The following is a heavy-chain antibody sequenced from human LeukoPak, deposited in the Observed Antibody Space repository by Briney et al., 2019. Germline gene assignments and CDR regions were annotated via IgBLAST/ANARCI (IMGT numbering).Heavy chain of an antibody. CDR1: GYTFTDYY. Sequence: ASVKISCKVSGYTFTDYYMHWVQQAPGKGLEWMGLVDPEDGETIYAEKFQGRVTITADASTDTAYMELSSLRSEDTAVYYCANDYGDYGYDYWGQGTLVTVSS. CDR2: VDPEDGET. D-gene: IGHD4-17*01. CDR3: ANDYGDYGYDY. J-gene: IGHJ4*02. V-gene: IGHV1-69-2*01.